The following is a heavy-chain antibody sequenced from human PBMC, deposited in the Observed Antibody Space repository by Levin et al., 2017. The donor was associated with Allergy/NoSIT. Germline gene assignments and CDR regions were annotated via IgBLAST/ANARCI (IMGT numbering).Heavy chain of an antibody. CDR2: FDPEDGET. Sequence: GESLKISCKVSGYTLTELSMHWVRQAPGKGLEWMGGFDPEDGETIYAQKFQGRVTMTEDTSTDTAYMELSSLRSEDTAVYYCATDHSGWYGVDYWGQGTLVTVSS. V-gene: IGHV1-24*01. J-gene: IGHJ4*02. D-gene: IGHD6-19*01. CDR3: ATDHSGWYGVDY. CDR1: GYTLTELS.